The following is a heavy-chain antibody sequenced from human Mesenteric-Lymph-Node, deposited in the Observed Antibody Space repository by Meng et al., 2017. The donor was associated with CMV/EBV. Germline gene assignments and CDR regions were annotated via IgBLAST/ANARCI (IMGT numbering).Heavy chain of an antibody. CDR1: GGSISSSSYY. CDR3: ARRSLRYFDWLLEDAFDI. D-gene: IGHD3-9*01. CDR2: IYYSGST. V-gene: IGHV4-39*07. Sequence: SETLSLTCTVSGGSISSSSYYWGWIRQPPGKGLEWIGSIYYSGSTYYNPSLKSRVTISVDTSKNQFSLKLSSVTAADTAVYYCARRSLRYFDWLLEDAFDIWGQGTMVTVSS. J-gene: IGHJ3*02.